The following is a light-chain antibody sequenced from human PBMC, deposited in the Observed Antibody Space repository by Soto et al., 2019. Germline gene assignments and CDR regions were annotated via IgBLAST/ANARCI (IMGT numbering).Light chain of an antibody. Sequence: QSALTQPASVSGSPGQSITISCTGTSGDIGSYNRVSWYQQHPGKAPKLIIYEVTDRPSGVSNRFSGSKSGNTASLTISGLQAEDEAEYYCSSYTSSSLYVFGTGTQLTVL. CDR3: SSYTSSSLYV. V-gene: IGLV2-14*01. CDR1: SGDIGSYNR. CDR2: EVT. J-gene: IGLJ1*01.